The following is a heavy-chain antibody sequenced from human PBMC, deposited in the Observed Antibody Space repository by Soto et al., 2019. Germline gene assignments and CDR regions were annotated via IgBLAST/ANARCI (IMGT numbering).Heavy chain of an antibody. V-gene: IGHV4-31*03. Sequence: QVQLQESGPGLVKSAQTLSLTCTVSGGSISSGGYYWSWIRQHPGKGLEWIGYIYYSGSTNYNPSLKSRVTISXDXSKNQXSXXLXSVTAADTAVYYCARDRHRTDAFDIWGQGTMVTVSS. CDR2: IYYSGST. CDR3: ARDRHRTDAFDI. CDR1: GGSISSGGYY. D-gene: IGHD6-6*01. J-gene: IGHJ3*02.